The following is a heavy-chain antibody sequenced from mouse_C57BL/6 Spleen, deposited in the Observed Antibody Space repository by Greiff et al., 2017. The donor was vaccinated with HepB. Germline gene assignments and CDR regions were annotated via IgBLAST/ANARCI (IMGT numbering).Heavy chain of an antibody. CDR3: ARGHYYVGY. J-gene: IGHJ2*01. CDR2: ISYDGSN. V-gene: IGHV3-6*01. Sequence: EVKLMESGPGLVKPSQSLSLTCSVTGYSITSGFYWNWIRQFPGNKLEWMGYISYDGSNNYNPSLKNRISITRDTSKNQFFLKLNSVTTEDTAAEYCARGHYYVGYWGQGTTLTVSS. D-gene: IGHD6-1*01. CDR1: GYSITSGFY.